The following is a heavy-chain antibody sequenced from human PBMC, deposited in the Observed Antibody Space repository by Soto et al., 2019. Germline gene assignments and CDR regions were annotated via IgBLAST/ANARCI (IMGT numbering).Heavy chain of an antibody. CDR1: GFTFSSYA. D-gene: IGHD2-2*01. Sequence: LRLSCAASGFTFSSYAMHWVRQAPGKGLEYVSAISSNGGSTYYANSVKGRFTISRDNSKNTLYLQMNGLRAEDTAVYFCARVPDLDYCSRTSCLYYFDYWGQGALVTVSS. V-gene: IGHV3-64*01. J-gene: IGHJ4*02. CDR2: ISSNGGST. CDR3: ARVPDLDYCSRTSCLYYFDY.